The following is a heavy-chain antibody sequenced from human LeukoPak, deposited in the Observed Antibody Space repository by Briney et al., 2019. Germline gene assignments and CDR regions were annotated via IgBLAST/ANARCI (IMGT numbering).Heavy chain of an antibody. CDR3: ARSPYLRTYGYGPWELPVSYFDY. D-gene: IGHD1-26*01. J-gene: IGHJ4*02. CDR2: FYYTGLT. V-gene: IGHV4-59*01. CDR1: GGSMRGYY. Sequence: SETLSLTCTVSGGSMRGYYWSWIRQTPGGRLEWIGYFYYTGLTRSSPSLESRVTIAGDTSKNLFSLSLTSMTAADTAVYYCARSPYLRTYGYGPWELPVSYFDYWGQGTLVTVSS.